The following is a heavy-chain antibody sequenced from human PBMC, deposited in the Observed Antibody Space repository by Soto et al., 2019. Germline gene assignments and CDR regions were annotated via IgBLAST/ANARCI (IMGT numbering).Heavy chain of an antibody. D-gene: IGHD1-7*01. V-gene: IGHV4-34*01. CDR1: GGSFSGYY. CDR3: ASLYNWNYASYYYYYMDV. J-gene: IGHJ6*03. Sequence: QVQLQQWGAGLLKPSETLSLTCAVYGGSFSGYYWSWIRQPPGKGLEWIGEINHSGSTNYNPSLKSRVTISVDTSKNQFSLKLSSVTAADTAVYYCASLYNWNYASYYYYYMDVWGKGTTVTVSS. CDR2: INHSGST.